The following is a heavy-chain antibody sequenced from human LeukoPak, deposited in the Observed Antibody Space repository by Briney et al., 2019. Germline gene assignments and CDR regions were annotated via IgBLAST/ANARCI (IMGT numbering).Heavy chain of an antibody. CDR1: GYTFSSYD. J-gene: IGHJ6*03. CDR2: MNPNSGNT. CDR3: ARGLGGSYGYYYYYYMGV. V-gene: IGHV1-8*01. D-gene: IGHD3-16*01. Sequence: ASVKVSCKASGYTFSSYDINWVRQATGQGLDWMGWMNPNSGNTGYAQKFQGRVTITRNTSISTAYMELSNLRSEDTAVYYCARGLGGSYGYYYYYYMGVWGKGTTVTVSS.